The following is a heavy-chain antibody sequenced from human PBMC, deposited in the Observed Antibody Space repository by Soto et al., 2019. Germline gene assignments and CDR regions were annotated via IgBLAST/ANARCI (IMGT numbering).Heavy chain of an antibody. D-gene: IGHD2-21*02. Sequence: GGSLRLSCAVSGFNLTNYEMNWVRQVPGKGLEWISKIRGSSNNIYYADSVKGRFTISRDNANNPLFLQMNSLRAEDTAFYYCAAEALCGADCYFFEYWGQGTLVTVSS. CDR2: IRGSSNNI. V-gene: IGHV3-48*03. CDR1: GFNLTNYE. J-gene: IGHJ4*02. CDR3: AAEALCGADCYFFEY.